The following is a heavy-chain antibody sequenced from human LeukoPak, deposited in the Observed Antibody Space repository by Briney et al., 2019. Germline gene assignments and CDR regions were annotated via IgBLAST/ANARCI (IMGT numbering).Heavy chain of an antibody. Sequence: SETLSLTCAVYGGSFSGYYWNWIRQSPGKGLEWIGEINQSGRTSYNPSLKSRVTISVDTSKNHFSLKVSSVTAADTAVYYCARRWNARLYNWFDPWGQGTLVTVSS. V-gene: IGHV4-34*01. CDR3: ARRWNARLYNWFDP. J-gene: IGHJ5*02. D-gene: IGHD1-1*01. CDR2: INQSGRT. CDR1: GGSFSGYY.